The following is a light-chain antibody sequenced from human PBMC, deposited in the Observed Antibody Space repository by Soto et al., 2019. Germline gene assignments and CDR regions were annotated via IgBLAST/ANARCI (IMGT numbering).Light chain of an antibody. CDR1: QSVSSY. CDR2: DAS. Sequence: EIVLTQSPATLSLSPGERATLSFRASQSVSSYLAWYQQKPGQAPRLLIYDASNRATGIPARFSGSGSGTDFTLTISSLEPEDFAVYYCQQRSNWPRTSGQGTKVDIK. CDR3: QQRSNWPRT. V-gene: IGKV3-11*01. J-gene: IGKJ1*01.